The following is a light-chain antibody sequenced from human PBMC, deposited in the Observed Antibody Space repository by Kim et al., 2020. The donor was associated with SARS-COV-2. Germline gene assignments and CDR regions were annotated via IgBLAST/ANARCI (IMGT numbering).Light chain of an antibody. V-gene: IGKV1-33*01. CDR2: DAS. CDR1: QDISNY. J-gene: IGKJ5*01. CDR3: QQCDNLPIT. Sequence: ASVGDRVNITWQASQDISNYLKWYQQKPGKAPKVLIYDASNLATGVPSRFSGSGSGTDFTFTISSLQPEDVATYFCQQCDNLPITFGQGTRLEIK.